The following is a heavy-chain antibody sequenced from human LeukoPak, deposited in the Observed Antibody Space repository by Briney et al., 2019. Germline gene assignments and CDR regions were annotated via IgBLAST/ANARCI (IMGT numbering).Heavy chain of an antibody. CDR1: GGSISSSSYY. CDR2: IYYSGST. V-gene: IGHV4-39*07. Sequence: SETLSLTCTVSGGSISSSSYYWGWIRQPPGKGLEWIGSIYYSGSTYYNPPLKSRVTISVDTSKNQFSLKLSSVTAADTAVYYCARATTVTTYYYYYMDVWGKGTTVTVSS. D-gene: IGHD4-17*01. CDR3: ARATTVTTYYYYYMDV. J-gene: IGHJ6*03.